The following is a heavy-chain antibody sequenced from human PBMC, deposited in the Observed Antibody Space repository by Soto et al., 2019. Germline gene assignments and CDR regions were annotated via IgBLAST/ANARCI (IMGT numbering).Heavy chain of an antibody. CDR1: KDTSGDYA. Sequence: CRPIRDSCTIAKDTSGDYATSCFRQAPGKGLEWVGFIRNAAYGGTPEYAASVKGRFIISRDDSKSIAYLQMNSLRTDDTAVYYCTRAARVVDCWCQGTLVTVS. J-gene: IGHJ4*02. CDR2: IRNAAYGGTP. V-gene: IGHV3-49*03. CDR3: TRAARVVDC. D-gene: IGHD3-3*01.